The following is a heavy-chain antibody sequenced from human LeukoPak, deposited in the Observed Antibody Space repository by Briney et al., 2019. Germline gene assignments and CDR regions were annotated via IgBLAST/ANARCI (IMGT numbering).Heavy chain of an antibody. CDR1: GYTFTGYY. V-gene: IGHV1-18*04. CDR3: ARVTQYDSSGYYHDY. D-gene: IGHD3-22*01. CDR2: ISAYNGNT. J-gene: IGHJ4*02. Sequence: ASVKVSCKASGYTFTGYYMHWVRQAPGQGLEWMGWISAYNGNTNYAQKLQGRVTMTTDTSTSTAYMELRSLRSDDTAVYYCARVTQYDSSGYYHDYWGQGTLVTVSS.